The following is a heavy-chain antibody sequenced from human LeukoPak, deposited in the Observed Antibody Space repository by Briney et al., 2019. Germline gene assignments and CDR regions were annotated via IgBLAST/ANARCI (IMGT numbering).Heavy chain of an antibody. J-gene: IGHJ4*02. CDR1: GYTFSNYG. D-gene: IGHD6-19*01. V-gene: IGHV1-2*06. CDR2: INPNSGAT. Sequence: GASVKVSCRASGYTFSNYGFSWVRQAPGQGLEWMGRINPNSGATNYAQKFQGRVTMTRDTSISTAYMELSRLRSDDTAVYYCARGAGTLTPPDYWGQGTLVTVSS. CDR3: ARGAGTLTPPDY.